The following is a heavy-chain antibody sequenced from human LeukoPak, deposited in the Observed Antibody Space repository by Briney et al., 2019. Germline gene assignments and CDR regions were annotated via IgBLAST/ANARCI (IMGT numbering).Heavy chain of an antibody. V-gene: IGHV3-30*02. CDR1: GFTFSSNS. J-gene: IGHJ3*02. CDR3: AKDLAAAALDAFDI. D-gene: IGHD6-13*01. Sequence: GGSLRLSCAASGFTFSSNSMNWVRQAPGKGLEWVAFIRYDGSNKYCADSVKGRFTISGDNSKNTLYLQMNSLRAEDTAVYYCAKDLAAAALDAFDIWGQGTMVTVSS. CDR2: IRYDGSNK.